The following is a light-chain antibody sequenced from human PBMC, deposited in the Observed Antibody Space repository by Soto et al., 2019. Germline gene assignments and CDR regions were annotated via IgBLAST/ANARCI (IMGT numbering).Light chain of an antibody. CDR2: KAS. V-gene: IGKV1-5*03. CDR1: QSISSW. J-gene: IGKJ4*01. CDR3: QQYDSYPLT. Sequence: DIQMTQSPSTLSASVGDRVTITCRASQSISSWLAWYQHKPGKAPNLLIYKASTLESGVPSRFSGSGSGTEFTLTVSSLQPDAFATYYCQQYDSYPLTFGGGTKVEIK.